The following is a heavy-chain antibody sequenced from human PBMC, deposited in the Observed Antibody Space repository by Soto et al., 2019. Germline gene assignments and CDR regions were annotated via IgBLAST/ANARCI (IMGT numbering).Heavy chain of an antibody. V-gene: IGHV4-31*03. CDR2: IYYSGST. J-gene: IGHJ3*02. Sequence: PSETLSLTCTVSGGSISSDDYYWTWIRQYAGKGLEWIGYIYYSGSTYYNPSLKSRVTISVDTSKNQFSLKLSSVTAADTAVYYCARDQAGFGELLLSGDAFDIWGQGKMVTVSS. D-gene: IGHD3-10*01. CDR1: GGSISSDDYY. CDR3: ARDQAGFGELLLSGDAFDI.